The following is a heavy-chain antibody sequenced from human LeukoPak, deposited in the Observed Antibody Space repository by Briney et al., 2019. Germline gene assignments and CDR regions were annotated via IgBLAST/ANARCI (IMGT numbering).Heavy chain of an antibody. CDR2: ISSSGSTI. V-gene: IGHV3-11*01. J-gene: IGHJ4*02. D-gene: IGHD3-3*01. CDR1: GFTFSDYY. Sequence: PGGSLRLSCAASGFTFSDYYMSCLRQAPGKGLEGVSYISSSGSTIYYAASVKGRFSISRDNAKNSLSLQMNSLRAEGTAVYFCARAISYDFWSGYYHAPGYWAQGTLVTVSS. CDR3: ARAISYDFWSGYYHAPGY.